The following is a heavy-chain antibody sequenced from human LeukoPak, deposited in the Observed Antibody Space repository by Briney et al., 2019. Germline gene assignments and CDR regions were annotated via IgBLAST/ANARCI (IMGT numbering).Heavy chain of an antibody. CDR1: GYTFTGYY. CDR2: INPNSGGI. D-gene: IGHD3-22*01. J-gene: IGHJ4*02. CDR3: ARVNYYDSSGYYADFDY. V-gene: IGHV1-2*02. Sequence: ASVKVSCKASGYTFTGYYMHWVRQAPGQGLEWMGWINPNSGGINYAQKFQGRVTMTRDTSISTAYMELSRLRSDDTAVYYCARVNYYDSSGYYADFDYWGQGTLVTVSS.